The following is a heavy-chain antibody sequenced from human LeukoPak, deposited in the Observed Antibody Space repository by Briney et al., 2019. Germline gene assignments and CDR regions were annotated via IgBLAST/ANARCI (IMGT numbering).Heavy chain of an antibody. CDR2: ISSSSSYI. D-gene: IGHD6-6*01. J-gene: IGHJ4*02. CDR3: AKVLEQLVPDY. CDR1: GFTFSRYA. V-gene: IGHV3-21*01. Sequence: GGSLRLSCAASGFTFSRYAMSWVRQAPGKGLEWVSYISSSSSYIYYEDSVKVRFTISRDNAKNPLYLQMNSLRAEDTAVYYCAKVLEQLVPDYWGQGTLVTVSS.